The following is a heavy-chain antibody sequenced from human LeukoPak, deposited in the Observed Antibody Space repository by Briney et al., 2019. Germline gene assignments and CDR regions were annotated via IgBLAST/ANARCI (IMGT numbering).Heavy chain of an antibody. J-gene: IGHJ4*02. D-gene: IGHD1-26*01. CDR1: GGSISSGDYY. CDR2: IYYSGST. Sequence: SETLSLTCIVSGGSISSGDYYWSWIRQPPGKGLEWIGYIYYSGSTYYNPSLKSRVTISVDTSKNQFSLKLSSVTAADTAVYYCASVSGSYYGYWGQGTLVTVSS. CDR3: ASVSGSYYGY. V-gene: IGHV4-30-4*01.